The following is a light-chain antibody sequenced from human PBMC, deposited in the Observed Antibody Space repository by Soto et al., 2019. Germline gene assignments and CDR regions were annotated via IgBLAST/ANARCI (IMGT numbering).Light chain of an antibody. Sequence: ALTQPASMSGSPGQSITISCSGTSGDVGAYDFVSWYQQHPGKAPKLILYDVGDRPSGVSYRFSGSKSGNTASLTISGPQLVAAGDYYCRSETRSSTNDIGIGTQVTDL. CDR3: RSETRSSTND. CDR1: SGDVGAYDF. V-gene: IGLV2-14*03. CDR2: DVG. J-gene: IGLJ1*01.